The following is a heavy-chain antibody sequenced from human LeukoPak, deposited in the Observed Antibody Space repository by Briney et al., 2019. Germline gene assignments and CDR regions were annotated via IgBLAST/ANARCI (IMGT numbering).Heavy chain of an antibody. CDR1: GGSISSYY. Sequence: SETLSLTCAVSGGSISSYYWNWIRQHPGKGLEWIGYIYHSGSTYYNPSLKSRVTISVDRSKNQFSLKLSSVTAADTAVYYCARDPGCSSTSCSQYFDYWGQGTLVTVSS. CDR3: ARDPGCSSTSCSQYFDY. V-gene: IGHV4-59*12. D-gene: IGHD2-2*01. J-gene: IGHJ4*02. CDR2: IYHSGST.